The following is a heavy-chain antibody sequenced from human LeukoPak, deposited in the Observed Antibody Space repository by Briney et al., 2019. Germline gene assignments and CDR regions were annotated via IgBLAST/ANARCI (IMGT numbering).Heavy chain of an antibody. CDR3: ARRRYCSSTSCYRGWFDP. V-gene: IGHV4-34*01. Sequence: SETLSLTCAVYGGSFSGYYWSWIRQPPGKGLEWIGEINHSGSTNYNPSLKSRVTMSVDTSKNQFSLKLSSVTAADTAVYYCARRRYCSSTSCYRGWFDPWGQGTLVTVSS. CDR2: INHSGST. J-gene: IGHJ5*02. CDR1: GGSFSGYY. D-gene: IGHD2-2*01.